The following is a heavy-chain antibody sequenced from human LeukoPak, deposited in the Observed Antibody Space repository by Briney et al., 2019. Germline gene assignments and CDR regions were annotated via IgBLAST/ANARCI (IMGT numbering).Heavy chain of an antibody. D-gene: IGHD4-17*01. CDR2: INPSGGST. Sequence: ASVKVSCEASGYTFTSYYMHWVRQAPGQGLEWMGIINPSGGSTSYAQKFQGRVTKTRDTSTSTVYMELSSLRSEDTAVYYCAREYMTTVTNYGMDVWGQGTTVTVSS. CDR3: AREYMTTVTNYGMDV. CDR1: GYTFTSYY. J-gene: IGHJ6*02. V-gene: IGHV1-46*01.